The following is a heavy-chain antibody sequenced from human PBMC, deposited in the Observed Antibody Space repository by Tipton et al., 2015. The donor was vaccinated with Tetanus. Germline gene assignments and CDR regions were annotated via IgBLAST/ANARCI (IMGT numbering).Heavy chain of an antibody. CDR2: IKQDGSEK. D-gene: IGHD6-19*01. V-gene: IGHV3-7*01. J-gene: IGHJ4*02. Sequence: SLRLSCAASGFTFSSYWMSWVRQAPGKGLEWVANIKQDGSEKHYVDSVKGRFTISRDNAKNSLYLQMNSLRAEDTAVYYCARGRVAVAGSRFGFRGQGTLVPVPS. CDR3: ARGRVAVAGSRFGF. CDR1: GFTFSSYW.